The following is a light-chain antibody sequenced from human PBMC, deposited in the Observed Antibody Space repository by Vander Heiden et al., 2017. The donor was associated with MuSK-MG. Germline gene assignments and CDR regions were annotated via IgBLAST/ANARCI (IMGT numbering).Light chain of an antibody. V-gene: IGLV3-21*02. Sequence: SSVLTQPPSLSVAPGQTAQLTCGGNSIASKSVHWYQPKAGRAPVWVVYEDSARPSGIPERFSGSNSANTATLTISRVEAGDDAYYFCQVWDSDNRFFGGGTKLTVL. CDR1: SIASKS. CDR2: EDS. CDR3: QVWDSDNRF. J-gene: IGLJ2*01.